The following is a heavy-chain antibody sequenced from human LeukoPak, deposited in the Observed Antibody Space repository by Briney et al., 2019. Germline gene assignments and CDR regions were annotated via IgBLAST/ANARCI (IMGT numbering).Heavy chain of an antibody. CDR1: GFTFSSYS. Sequence: PGGSLRLSCAASGFTFSSYSMNWVRQAPGKGLEWVSYISSSTSIIYYADSVKGRFTISRDNAKNSLYLQMNSLRAADTAVYYCATGGYSGYAKGNFDYWGQGTLVTVSS. D-gene: IGHD5-12*01. CDR3: ATGGYSGYAKGNFDY. J-gene: IGHJ4*02. CDR2: ISSSTSII. V-gene: IGHV3-48*04.